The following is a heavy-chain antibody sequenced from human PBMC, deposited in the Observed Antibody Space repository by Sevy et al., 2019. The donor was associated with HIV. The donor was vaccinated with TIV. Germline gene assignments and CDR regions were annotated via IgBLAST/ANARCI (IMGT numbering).Heavy chain of an antibody. D-gene: IGHD3-22*01. Sequence: SDTLSLTCTVSAGSISSSSYYWGWIRQPPGKGLEWIGSIYYSGSTYYNPSLKSRVTISVDTSKNQFSLKLSSVTAADTAVYYCARQDYYDSSGYYLDAFDIWGQGTMVTVSS. V-gene: IGHV4-39*01. CDR1: AGSISSSSYY. CDR3: ARQDYYDSSGYYLDAFDI. CDR2: IYYSGST. J-gene: IGHJ3*02.